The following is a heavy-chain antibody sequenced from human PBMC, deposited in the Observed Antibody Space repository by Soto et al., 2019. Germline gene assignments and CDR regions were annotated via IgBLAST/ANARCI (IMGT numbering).Heavy chain of an antibody. J-gene: IGHJ5*02. CDR2: ISTIGGT. CDR3: ARGAGPPWFDP. Sequence: QVQLQESGPGLVRPSGTLSLTCTVSGASITSYHWSWIRQPAGKGLEWIGRISTIGGTNYSPSLESRVTLSIDRPTNQFSLKLTSVTAADTAVYYCARGAGPPWFDPWGQGTLVTVSS. V-gene: IGHV4-4*07. CDR1: GASITSYH.